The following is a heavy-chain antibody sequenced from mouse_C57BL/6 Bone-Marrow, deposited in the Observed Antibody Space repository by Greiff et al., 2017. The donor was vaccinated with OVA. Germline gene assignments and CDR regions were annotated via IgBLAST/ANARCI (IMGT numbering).Heavy chain of an antibody. CDR3: ARGGAWFAY. CDR1: GYTFTSYG. V-gene: IGHV1-81*01. CDR2: IYPRSGNT. Sequence: QVQLKESGAELARPGASVKLSCKASGYTFTSYGISWVKQRTGQGLEWIGEIYPRSGNTYYNEKFKGKATLTADKSSSTAYMELRSLTSEDSAVYFCARGGAWFAYWGQGTLVTVSA. J-gene: IGHJ3*01.